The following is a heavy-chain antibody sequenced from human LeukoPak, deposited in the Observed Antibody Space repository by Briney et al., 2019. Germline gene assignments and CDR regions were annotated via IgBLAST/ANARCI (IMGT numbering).Heavy chain of an antibody. CDR2: ISSNGGST. D-gene: IGHD6-19*01. J-gene: IGHJ4*02. V-gene: IGHV3-64*01. CDR3: ARVGASSGWPYYFDS. CDR1: GFTFSSYA. Sequence: GGSLRLSCAASGFTFSSYAMHWVRQAPGKGLEYVSGISSNGGSTYYANPVKGRFTISRDNSKNTLYLQMGSLRAEDMAVYYRARVGASSGWPYYFDSWGQGTLVTVSS.